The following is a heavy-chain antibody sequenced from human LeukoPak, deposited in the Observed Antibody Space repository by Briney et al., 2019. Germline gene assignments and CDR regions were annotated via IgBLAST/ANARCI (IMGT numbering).Heavy chain of an antibody. CDR2: MNPNSGNT. D-gene: IGHD3-10*01. J-gene: IGHJ4*02. CDR1: GYTFTSYG. V-gene: IGHV1-8*02. CDR3: ARARAVRDSGSTFGY. Sequence: ASVKVSCKASGYTFTSYGISWVRQAPGQGLEWMGWMNPNSGNTGYAQKFQGRVTMTRNTSISTAYMELSSLRSEDTAVYYCARARAVRDSGSTFGYWGQGTLVTVSS.